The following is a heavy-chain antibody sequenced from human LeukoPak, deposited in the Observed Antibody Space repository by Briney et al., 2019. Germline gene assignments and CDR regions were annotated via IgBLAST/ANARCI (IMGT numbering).Heavy chain of an antibody. CDR3: AREVVTTNRNWFDP. D-gene: IGHD4-11*01. J-gene: IGHJ5*02. CDR2: IIPIFGIA. Sequence: ASVKVSCTASGGTFSSYAISWVRQAPGQGLEWMGRIIPIFGIANYAQKFQGRVTITADKSTSTAYMELSSLRSEDTAVYYCAREVVTTNRNWFDPWGQGTLVTVSS. V-gene: IGHV1-69*04. CDR1: GGTFSSYA.